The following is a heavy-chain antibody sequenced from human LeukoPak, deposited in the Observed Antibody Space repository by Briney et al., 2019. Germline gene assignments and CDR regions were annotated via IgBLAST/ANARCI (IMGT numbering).Heavy chain of an antibody. CDR2: IYYSGST. J-gene: IGHJ5*02. Sequence: SETLSLTCTVSGGSISSSSHYWGWIRQPPGKGLEWIGSIYYSGSTYYNPSLKSRVTTSVDTSKNQFSLKLSSVTAADTAVYYCARGRGNTALGWFDPWGQGTLVTVSS. D-gene: IGHD4-23*01. V-gene: IGHV4-39*07. CDR1: GGSISSSSHY. CDR3: ARGRGNTALGWFDP.